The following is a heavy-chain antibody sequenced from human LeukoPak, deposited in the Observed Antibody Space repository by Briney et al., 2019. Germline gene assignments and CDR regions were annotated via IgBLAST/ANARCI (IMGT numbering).Heavy chain of an antibody. CDR2: IYSGGST. CDR3: AKGGDSSGYYYNYYYYYMDV. Sequence: GGSLRLSCAASGFTVSSNYMSWVRQAPGKGLEWVSVIYSGGSTYYADSEKGRFTISRDNSKNTLYLQMDSLRAEDTAVYYCAKGGDSSGYYYNYYYYYMDVWGKGTTVTISS. J-gene: IGHJ6*03. V-gene: IGHV3-53*01. D-gene: IGHD3-22*01. CDR1: GFTVSSNY.